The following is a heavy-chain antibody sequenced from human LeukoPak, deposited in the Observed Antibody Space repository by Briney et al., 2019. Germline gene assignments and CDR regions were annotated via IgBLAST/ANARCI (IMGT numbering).Heavy chain of an antibody. Sequence: GGSLRLSCAASGFTFSSYAMNWVRQAPGKGLEWVSGISVSGSNTYYADSVKGRFTISRDNSENTLYVHMNSLRAGDTAIYYCAKDREYQLLPGNWFDPWGQGTLVTVSS. D-gene: IGHD2-2*01. V-gene: IGHV3-23*01. J-gene: IGHJ5*02. CDR3: AKDREYQLLPGNWFDP. CDR2: ISVSGSNT. CDR1: GFTFSSYA.